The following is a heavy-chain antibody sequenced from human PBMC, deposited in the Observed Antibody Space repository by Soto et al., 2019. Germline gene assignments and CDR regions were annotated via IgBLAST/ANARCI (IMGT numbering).Heavy chain of an antibody. CDR1: GVTFSDYG. Sequence: QVQLVESGGGVVQAGGSLRLSGAASGVTFSDYGMHWLRQAPGKGLEWVAVITYDGSYISYIDSVKGRFIISRDDSKNALYLPMSRPRTEDSAVYYCATWGRGYGDYAEAFQRWGQGTLVTVSS. V-gene: IGHV3-30*03. J-gene: IGHJ1*01. CDR2: ITYDGSYI. CDR3: ATWGRGYGDYAEAFQR. D-gene: IGHD4-17*01.